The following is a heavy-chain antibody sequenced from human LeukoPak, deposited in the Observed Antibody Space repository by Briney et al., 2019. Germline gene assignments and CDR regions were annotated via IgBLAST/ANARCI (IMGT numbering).Heavy chain of an antibody. D-gene: IGHD3-16*02. J-gene: IGHJ3*02. V-gene: IGHV4-59*01. CDR1: GGSISSYY. CDR2: IYYSGST. CDR3: ARDFAPALGYDYVWGSYRQEGAFDI. Sequence: SETLSLTCTVSGGSISSYYWSWIRQPPGKGLEWIGYIYYSGSTNYNPSLKSRVTISVDTSKNQFSLKLSSVTAADTAVYYCARDFAPALGYDYVWGSYRQEGAFDIWGQGTMVTVST.